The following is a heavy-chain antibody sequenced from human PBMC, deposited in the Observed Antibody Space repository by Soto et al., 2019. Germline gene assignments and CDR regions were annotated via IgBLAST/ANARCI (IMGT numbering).Heavy chain of an antibody. J-gene: IGHJ4*02. D-gene: IGHD3-22*01. CDR1: GGSISSSRYF. CDR3: ARSYYYDSSGYSTIFDY. CDR2: IYHSGST. V-gene: IGHV4-39*01. Sequence: SETLSLTCTVSGGSISSSRYFWGWIRQPPGKGPEWIGTIYHSGSTYYNPSLKSRVTISVDTSKNQFSLKLSSVTAADTAMYFCARSYYYDSSGYSTIFDYWAQGTLVTVSS.